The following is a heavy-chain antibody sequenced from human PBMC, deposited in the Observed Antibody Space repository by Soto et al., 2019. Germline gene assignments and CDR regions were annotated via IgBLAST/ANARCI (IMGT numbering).Heavy chain of an antibody. CDR1: GGSISSGGYY. J-gene: IGHJ4*02. CDR2: IYHSGSL. V-gene: IGHV4-31*03. CDR3: AKGEYSYGCYYFDY. D-gene: IGHD5-18*01. Sequence: QVQLQESGPRLVKPSQTLSLTCTVSGGSISSGGYYWNWIRQHPGKGLEWIGYIYHSGSLYYSPSLQSRLSXXQXTXXNQFSLRLSSVTAADTAVYYCAKGEYSYGCYYFDYWGQGTLVTVSS.